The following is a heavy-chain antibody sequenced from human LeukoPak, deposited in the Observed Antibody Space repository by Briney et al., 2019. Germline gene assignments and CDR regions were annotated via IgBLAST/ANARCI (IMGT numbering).Heavy chain of an antibody. CDR3: ARLEMMDYGDYDNFDY. Sequence: KPSETLSLTCTVSGGSISSSNYYWGWIRQPPGKGLDWIGSLYYSGTTYSNPSLKSRVTISVDTSKNQFSLKLTSVTAADTAVYYCARLEMMDYGDYDNFDYWGQGTLVTVSS. CDR2: LYYSGTT. V-gene: IGHV4-39*01. D-gene: IGHD4-17*01. CDR1: GGSISSSNYY. J-gene: IGHJ4*02.